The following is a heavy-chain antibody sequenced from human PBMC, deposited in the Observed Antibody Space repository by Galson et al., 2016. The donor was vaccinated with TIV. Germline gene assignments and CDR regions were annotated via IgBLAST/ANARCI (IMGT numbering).Heavy chain of an antibody. CDR2: IGPYNGDA. D-gene: IGHD3-22*01. CDR3: ARGPNYYESMYAH. CDR1: GFNFLDYG. J-gene: IGHJ4*02. Sequence: QSGAEVKQPGASVKVSCKPSGFNFLDYGITWVRQAPGQGLEWMGWIGPYNGDARYAQKFQGRFTMTTDTSTSTAYMELNSLRSEDTAVYYCARGPNYYESMYAHWGQGTLVTVSS. V-gene: IGHV1-18*01.